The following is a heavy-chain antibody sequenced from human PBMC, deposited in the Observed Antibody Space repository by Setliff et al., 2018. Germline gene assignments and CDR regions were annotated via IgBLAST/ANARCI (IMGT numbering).Heavy chain of an antibody. D-gene: IGHD3-22*01. CDR2: ISYDGSNK. V-gene: IGHV3-30-3*01. Sequence: PGESLKISCAASGFTFSSYAMHWVRQAPGKGLEWVAVISYDGSNKYYADSVKGRFTISRDNSKNTLYLQMNSLRAEDTAVYYCAREPYYYDSSGYSKSYYFDYWGQGTLVTVSS. CDR3: AREPYYYDSSGYSKSYYFDY. CDR1: GFTFSSYA. J-gene: IGHJ4*02.